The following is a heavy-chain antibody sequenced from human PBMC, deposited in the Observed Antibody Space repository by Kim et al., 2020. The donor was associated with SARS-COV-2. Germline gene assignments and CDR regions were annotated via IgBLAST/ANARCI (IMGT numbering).Heavy chain of an antibody. J-gene: IGHJ5*02. D-gene: IGHD3-22*01. CDR2: MYYNGTT. V-gene: IGHV4-39*01. CDR1: GGSIISSRYY. Sequence: SETLSLTCTVSGGSIISSRYYWGWFRQPPGKGLEWIGNMYYNGTTYYNPSLKSRVTMSVDTSKNQFSLKLTSVTAADTALYYCARKLYYYDTNGYYGWFDPWGQGTLVTVSS. CDR3: ARKLYYYDTNGYYGWFDP.